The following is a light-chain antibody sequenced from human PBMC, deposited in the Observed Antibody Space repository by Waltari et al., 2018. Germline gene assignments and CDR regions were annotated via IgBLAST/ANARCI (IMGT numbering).Light chain of an antibody. Sequence: DIVMTQSPDLLSVSLGERATINCKSSQSVLYSSNNKNYLAWYQQKPGQPPKLLMYWASTRESGVPDRFSGSGSGTDFTLTISSLQAEDVAVYFCRQYHSTPLTFGGGTKVEI. J-gene: IGKJ4*01. CDR2: WAS. CDR3: RQYHSTPLT. V-gene: IGKV4-1*01. CDR1: QSVLYSSNNKNY.